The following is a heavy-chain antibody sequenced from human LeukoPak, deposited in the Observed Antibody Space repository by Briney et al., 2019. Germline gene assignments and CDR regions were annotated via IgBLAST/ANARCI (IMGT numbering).Heavy chain of an antibody. CDR1: GYTFTSFG. CDR3: ARVGLELRLFDY. D-gene: IGHD1-7*01. Sequence: ASVKVSCKASGYTFTSFGISWVRRAPGQGLEWMGWINADNGNTDYAQKFQGRVTMTTDTSTSTSYMRLRSLRPDDTAVYYCARVGLELRLFDYWGQGTLVTVSS. J-gene: IGHJ4*02. CDR2: INADNGNT. V-gene: IGHV1-18*01.